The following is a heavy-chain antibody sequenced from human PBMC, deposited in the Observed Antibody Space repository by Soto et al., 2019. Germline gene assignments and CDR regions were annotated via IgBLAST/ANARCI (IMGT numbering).Heavy chain of an antibody. V-gene: IGHV1-69*06. Sequence: QVQLVQSGAEVKKPGSSVKVSCKASGDIVSSYTISWLRQAPRHGLEWMGGIIQIIDRAGYAEKYRGRVTITADKSATTAYMELTDLRSDDTAVYYCAKGEGPQAVDGSIYYYGMDVWGQGTTVTVSS. D-gene: IGHD6-19*01. CDR2: IIQIIDRA. J-gene: IGHJ6*02. CDR3: AKGEGPQAVDGSIYYYGMDV. CDR1: GDIVSSYT.